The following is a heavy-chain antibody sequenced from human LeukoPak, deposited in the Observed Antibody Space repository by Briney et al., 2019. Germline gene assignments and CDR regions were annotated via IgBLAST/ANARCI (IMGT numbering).Heavy chain of an antibody. CDR2: ISSSSSYI. Sequence: GGSLRLSCAASGFTFSSYWMHWVRQTPGKGLEWVSSISSSSSYIYYADSVKGRFTISRDNAKNSLYLQMNSLRAEDTAVYYCASQYGDPGYWGQGTLVTVSS. CDR3: ASQYGDPGY. V-gene: IGHV3-21*01. J-gene: IGHJ4*02. D-gene: IGHD4-17*01. CDR1: GFTFSSYW.